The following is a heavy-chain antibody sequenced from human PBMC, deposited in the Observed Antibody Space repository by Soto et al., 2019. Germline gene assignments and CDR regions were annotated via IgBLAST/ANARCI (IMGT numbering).Heavy chain of an antibody. D-gene: IGHD6-19*01. J-gene: IGHJ6*02. CDR1: GFTFSSYG. CDR2: IWYDGSNK. V-gene: IGHV3-33*01. Sequence: GGSLRLSCAASGFTFSSYGMHWVRQAPGKGLEWMAVIWYDGSNKYYADSVKGRFTISRDNSKNTLYLQMNSLRAEDTAVYYCAREGALIAVAGTYYYYGMDVWGQGTTVTVSS. CDR3: AREGALIAVAGTYYYYGMDV.